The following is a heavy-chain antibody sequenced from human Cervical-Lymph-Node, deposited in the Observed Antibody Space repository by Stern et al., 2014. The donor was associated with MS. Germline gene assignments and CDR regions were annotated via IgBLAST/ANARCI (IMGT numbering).Heavy chain of an antibody. V-gene: IGHV3-30-3*01. CDR1: GFPFSDYA. J-gene: IGHJ6*02. D-gene: IGHD2-15*01. CDR2: ISYDGNSK. Sequence: VQLVESGGGVVQVGRSLRLSCAASGFPFSDYALHWVRQAPGKGLEWVAVISYDGNSKKYADSVKGRFTISRDNSKNTLYLQMNSLKAEDTAVYYCAREDCSGGSCRGMDVWGQGTTVTVSS. CDR3: AREDCSGGSCRGMDV.